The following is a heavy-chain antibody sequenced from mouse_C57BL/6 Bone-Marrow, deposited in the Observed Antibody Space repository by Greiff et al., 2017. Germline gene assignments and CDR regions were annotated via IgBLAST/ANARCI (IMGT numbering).Heavy chain of an antibody. Sequence: QVQLQQPGTELVKPGASVKLSCTASGYTFTSYWMHWVKQRPEQGLEWIGYINPSNGGTNYNAKFKSKATLTVDKSSSTAYMQHRSLTSEDSAVYYCARFYYSNYDYWGQGTTLTVSA. CDR3: ARFYYSNYDY. J-gene: IGHJ2*01. D-gene: IGHD2-5*01. V-gene: IGHV1-53*01. CDR2: INPSNGGT. CDR1: GYTFTSYW.